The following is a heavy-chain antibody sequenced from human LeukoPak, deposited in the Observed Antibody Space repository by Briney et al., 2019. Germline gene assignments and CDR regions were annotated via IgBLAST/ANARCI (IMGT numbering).Heavy chain of an antibody. CDR2: ISNDERNK. D-gene: IGHD5-24*01. V-gene: IGHV3-30*04. CDR1: GFIFTNFA. J-gene: IGHJ4*02. CDR3: ARPSPPGDGYNPSDQ. Sequence: GRSLRLSCAASGFIFTNFAMHWVRQAPGKGLEWVAVISNDERNKYYAESVKGRFTISRDNSNSMVYLQMTSLRLEDTAVYYCARPSPPGDGYNPSDQWGQGSLVIVSS.